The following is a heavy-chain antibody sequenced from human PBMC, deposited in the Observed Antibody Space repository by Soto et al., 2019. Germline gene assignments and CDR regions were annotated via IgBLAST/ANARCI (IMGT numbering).Heavy chain of an antibody. CDR2: ISYDGDA. Sequence: GGSLRLSCAASGFTFSSYAMHWVRQAPGKGLEWVAVISYDGDAKYADSVRGRFTISRDNSKKTLYLQMSSLRADDSAVYFCARGSKDSYPGSRIFDFCGRGTLVTVSS. J-gene: IGHJ4*02. CDR1: GFTFSSYA. V-gene: IGHV3-30*04. D-gene: IGHD3-10*01. CDR3: ARGSKDSYPGSRIFDF.